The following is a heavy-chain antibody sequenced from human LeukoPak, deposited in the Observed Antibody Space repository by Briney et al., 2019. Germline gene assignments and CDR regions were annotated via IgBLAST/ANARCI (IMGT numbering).Heavy chain of an antibody. CDR1: GGTFSSYA. D-gene: IGHD6-19*01. J-gene: IGHJ5*02. CDR3: ARIGGWYVSGQYWFDP. Sequence: ASVKVSCKASGGTFSSYAISWVRQAPGQGLEWMGGIIPIFGTANYAQKFQGRVTITADESTSTAYMELSSLRSEDTAVYDCARIGGWYVSGQYWFDPWGKGTLVTVSS. CDR2: IIPIFGTA. V-gene: IGHV1-69*01.